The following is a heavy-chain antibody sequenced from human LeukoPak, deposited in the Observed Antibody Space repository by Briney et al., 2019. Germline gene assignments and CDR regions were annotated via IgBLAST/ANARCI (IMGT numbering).Heavy chain of an antibody. CDR1: GFTFSASY. CDR2: ISGNSGDI. D-gene: IGHD3-10*01. Sequence: PGGSLRLSCVASGFTFSASYMTWVRQPPGKGREWLSYISGNSGDINYADSVKGRFTISRDNSKNTLYLQMNSLRAEDTAVYYCARPQSFGVNHAFDIWGQGTMVTVSS. J-gene: IGHJ3*02. V-gene: IGHV3-11*06. CDR3: ARPQSFGVNHAFDI.